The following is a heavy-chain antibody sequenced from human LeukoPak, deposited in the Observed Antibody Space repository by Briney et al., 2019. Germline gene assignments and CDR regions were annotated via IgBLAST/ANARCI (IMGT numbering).Heavy chain of an antibody. CDR2: IIPIFGTA. CDR3: AEMSITMVRGVIIYRWFDP. Sequence: SVKVSCKASGGTFSSYAISWVRQAPGQGLEWMGGIIPIFGTANYAQKFQGRVTITTDESTSTAYMELSSLRSEDTAVYYCAEMSITMVRGVIIYRWFDPWGQGTLVTVSS. CDR1: GGTFSSYA. D-gene: IGHD3-10*01. J-gene: IGHJ5*02. V-gene: IGHV1-69*05.